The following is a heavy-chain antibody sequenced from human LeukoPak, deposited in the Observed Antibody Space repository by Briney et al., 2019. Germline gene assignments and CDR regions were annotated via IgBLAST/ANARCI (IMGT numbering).Heavy chain of an antibody. J-gene: IGHJ4*02. Sequence: PGGSLRLSCAASGFXFSSYSINWARQAPGKGLEWVSCISSSSSYIYYADSVKGRFTISRDNAKNSLYLQMNSLRAEDTAVYYCARDSDGSGSYYNFDYWGQGTLVTVSS. CDR2: ISSSSSYI. CDR3: ARDSDGSGSYYNFDY. V-gene: IGHV3-21*01. CDR1: GFXFSSYS. D-gene: IGHD3-10*01.